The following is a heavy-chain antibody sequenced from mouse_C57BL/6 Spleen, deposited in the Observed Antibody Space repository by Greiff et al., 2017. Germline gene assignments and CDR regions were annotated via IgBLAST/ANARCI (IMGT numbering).Heavy chain of an antibody. J-gene: IGHJ3*01. CDR2: IDPENGDT. D-gene: IGHD1-1*02. V-gene: IGHV14-4*01. CDR3: TTYYWFAY. CDR1: GFNIKDDY. Sequence: VQLQQSGAELVRPGASVKLSCTASGFNIKDDYMHWVKQRPEQGLEWIGWIDPENGDTESASKFQGKATITADTSSNTAYLQLSSLTSEDTAVYYCTTYYWFAYWGQGTLVTVSA.